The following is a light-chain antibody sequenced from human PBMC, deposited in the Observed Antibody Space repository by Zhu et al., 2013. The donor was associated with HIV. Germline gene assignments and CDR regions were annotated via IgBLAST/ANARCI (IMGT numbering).Light chain of an antibody. CDR2: DAS. Sequence: AIQLTQSPSSLSASVGDRVTISCRASQGISSALAWFQQKPGKGPRLLIYDASTLEKGVPSRFSGRGSGTDFTLTISSLQPEDFATYSCQHYFTYSYTFGQGTKLDIK. CDR3: QHYFTYSYT. V-gene: IGKV1-13*02. J-gene: IGKJ2*01. CDR1: QGISSA.